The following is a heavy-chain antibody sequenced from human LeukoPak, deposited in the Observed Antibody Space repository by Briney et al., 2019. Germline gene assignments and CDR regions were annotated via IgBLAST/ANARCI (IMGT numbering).Heavy chain of an antibody. CDR3: AKTPPEGSSGYYGNWFDP. J-gene: IGHJ5*02. Sequence: GGSLRLSCAASGFTFSSYAMSWVRQAPGKGLEWVSAISDSGGSTYYADSVKGRFTISRDNSKNTLYLQMNSLRAEDTAVYYCAKTPPEGSSGYYGNWFDPWGQGTLVTVSS. V-gene: IGHV3-23*01. CDR1: GFTFSSYA. D-gene: IGHD3-22*01. CDR2: ISDSGGST.